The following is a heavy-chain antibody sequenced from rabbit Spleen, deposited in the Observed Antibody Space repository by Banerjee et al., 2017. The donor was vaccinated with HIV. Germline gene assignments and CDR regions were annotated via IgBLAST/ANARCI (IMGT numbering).Heavy chain of an antibody. Sequence: QSLEESGGDLVKPGASLTLTCTASGFSFSSSYWICWVRQAPGKGLEWIGYIDLVFGSTYYASWVNGRFTISSHNAQNTLYLQLESLTVADTATYFCVRGASSSGYYNLWGPGTLVTVS. CDR3: VRGASSSGYYNL. D-gene: IGHD1-1*01. CDR2: IDLVFGST. V-gene: IGHV1S40*01. CDR1: GFSFSSSYW. J-gene: IGHJ4*01.